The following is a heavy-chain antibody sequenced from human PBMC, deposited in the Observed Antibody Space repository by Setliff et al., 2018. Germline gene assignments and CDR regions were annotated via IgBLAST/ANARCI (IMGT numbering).Heavy chain of an antibody. CDR2: IYHSGST. CDR3: AREVGTSTSSDAFDV. Sequence: SETLSLTCAVSGYSISSGYYWGWIRQPPGKGLEWIGSIYHSGSTYYNPSLKSRVTISVDTSKNQFSLHLTSVTAADTAVYYCAREVGTSTSSDAFDVWGQGRMVTVSS. D-gene: IGHD1-26*01. V-gene: IGHV4-38-2*02. CDR1: GYSISSGYY. J-gene: IGHJ3*01.